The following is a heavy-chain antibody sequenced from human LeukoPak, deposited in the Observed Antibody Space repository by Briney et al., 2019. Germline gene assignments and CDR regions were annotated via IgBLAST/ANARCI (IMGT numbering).Heavy chain of an antibody. V-gene: IGHV3-7*01. CDR3: ATLNWDDGEVSGFDH. Sequence: GGSLRLSCAASGFSFRNTWMSWVRQAPGKGLEWVANIKKDETEIYYADSVKGRFTISRDNAKRSLYLQMNVLRAADTAVYYCATLNWDDGEVSGFDHWGRGIMVTVSS. CDR2: IKKDETEI. CDR1: GFSFRNTW. D-gene: IGHD1-26*01. J-gene: IGHJ5*02.